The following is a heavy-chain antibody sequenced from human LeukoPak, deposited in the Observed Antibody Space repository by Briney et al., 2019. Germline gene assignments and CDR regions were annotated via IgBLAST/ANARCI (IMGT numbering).Heavy chain of an antibody. CDR2: IYYSGST. CDR3: AREPVTHWFDP. Sequence: RPSQTLSLTCTVSGGSISSGDYYWSWIRQPPGKGLEWIGYIYYSGSTYYNPSLKSRVTISVDTSKNQFSLKLSSVTAADTAVYYCAREPVTHWFDPWGQGTLVTVSS. V-gene: IGHV4-30-4*08. D-gene: IGHD4-11*01. CDR1: GGSISSGDYY. J-gene: IGHJ5*02.